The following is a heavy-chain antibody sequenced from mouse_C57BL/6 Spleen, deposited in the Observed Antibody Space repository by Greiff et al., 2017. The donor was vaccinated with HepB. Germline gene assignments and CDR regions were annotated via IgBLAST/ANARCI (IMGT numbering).Heavy chain of an antibody. V-gene: IGHV5-6*01. D-gene: IGHD4-1*02. J-gene: IGHJ2*01. CDR1: GFTFSSYG. CDR3: ARQANLDYFDY. Sequence: DVHLVESGGDLVKPGGSLKLSCAASGFTFSSYGMSWVRQTPDKRLEWVATISSGGSYTYYPDSVKGRFTISRDNAKNTLYLQMSSMKSEDTAMYYCARQANLDYFDYWGQGTTLTVSS. CDR2: ISSGGSYT.